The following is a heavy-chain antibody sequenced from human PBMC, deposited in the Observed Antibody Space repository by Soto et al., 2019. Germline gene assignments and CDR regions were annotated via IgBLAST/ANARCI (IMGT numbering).Heavy chain of an antibody. CDR3: ATYSGYVDYFDY. D-gene: IGHD5-12*01. J-gene: IGHJ4*02. V-gene: IGHV3-23*01. Sequence: PGGSLRLSCAASGFTFSSYAMSWVRQAPGKGLEWVSAISGSGGSTYYADSVKGRFTISRDNSKNTLYLQMNSLRAEDTAVYYCATYSGYVDYFDYWGQGTLVTVSS. CDR2: ISGSGGST. CDR1: GFTFSSYA.